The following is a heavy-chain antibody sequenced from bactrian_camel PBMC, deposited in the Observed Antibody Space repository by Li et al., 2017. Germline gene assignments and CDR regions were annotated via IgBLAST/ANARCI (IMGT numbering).Heavy chain of an antibody. J-gene: IGHJ4*01. Sequence: HVQLVESGGGSVQAGGSLRLSRVGSGYTYTSACMGWIRQAPGKEREGVAVVDGGFRETYADSVKARFTISHDNAKNTLLLQMSDLKPEDTAVYYCAPDAGQSRCSNGFCYCAWGEGTQVTVS. D-gene: IGHD3*01. V-gene: IGHV3S6*01. CDR2: VDGGFRET. CDR1: GYTYTSAC. CDR3: APDAGQSRCSNGFCYCA.